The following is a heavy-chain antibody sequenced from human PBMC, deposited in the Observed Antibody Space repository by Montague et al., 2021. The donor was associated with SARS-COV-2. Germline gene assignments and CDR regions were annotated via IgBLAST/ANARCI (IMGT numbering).Heavy chain of an antibody. CDR3: MGAGGYVNGLPV. Sequence: SETLSLTCAVSGASIVSTDCWSCVRQPPGKGLEWIGDIYDTASTNYNPSLKRRVTMSVDKFNNHVSLLLKFTTAADAAVYFCMGAGGYVNGLPVWGQGALVIVSS. D-gene: IGHD1-26*01. CDR2: IYDTAST. V-gene: IGHV4-4*02. J-gene: IGHJ4*02. CDR1: GASIVSTDC.